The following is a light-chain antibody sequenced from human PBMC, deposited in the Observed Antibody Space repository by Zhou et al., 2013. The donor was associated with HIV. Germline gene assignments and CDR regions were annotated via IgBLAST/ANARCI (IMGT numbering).Light chain of an antibody. Sequence: DIQMTQSPSTLSASVGDRVTISCRASQSISSSLNWYQEKPGKAPKLLMSKASSLESGVPSRFSGNGSGTDFALTITCVQSEDFATYYCQQYYNYPRTFGQGTKLEVK. CDR2: KAS. J-gene: IGKJ1*01. CDR3: QQYYNYPRT. V-gene: IGKV1-39*01. CDR1: QSISSS.